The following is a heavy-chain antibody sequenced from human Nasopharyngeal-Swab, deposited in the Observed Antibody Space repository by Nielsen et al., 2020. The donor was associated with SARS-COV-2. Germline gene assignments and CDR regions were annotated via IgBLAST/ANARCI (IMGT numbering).Heavy chain of an antibody. Sequence: ASVKVSCKASGYTFTSYDINWVRQATGQGLEWMGWMNPNSGNTGYAQKFQGRVTMTRNTSISTAYMELSSLRSEDTAVYYCARKSPNTRELFDYWGQGTLVTVSS. J-gene: IGHJ4*02. V-gene: IGHV1-8*01. D-gene: IGHD1-26*01. CDR2: MNPNSGNT. CDR1: GYTFTSYD. CDR3: ARKSPNTRELFDY.